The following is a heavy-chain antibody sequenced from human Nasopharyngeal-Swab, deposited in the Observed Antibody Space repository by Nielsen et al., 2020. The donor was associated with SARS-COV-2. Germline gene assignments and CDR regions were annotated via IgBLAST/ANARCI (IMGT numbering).Heavy chain of an antibody. CDR2: ISSSGSTI. V-gene: IGHV3-48*03. Sequence: GESLKISCAASGFTFSSYEMNWVRQAPGKGLEWVSYISSSGSTIYYADSVKGRFTISRDNAKNSLYLQMNSLRAEDTALYYCAKDGGYCSGGSCYLYYFDYWGQGTLVTVSS. CDR3: AKDGGYCSGGSCYLYYFDY. D-gene: IGHD2-15*01. CDR1: GFTFSSYE. J-gene: IGHJ4*02.